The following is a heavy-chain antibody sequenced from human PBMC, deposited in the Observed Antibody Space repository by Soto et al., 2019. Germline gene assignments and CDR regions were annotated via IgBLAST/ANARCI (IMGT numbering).Heavy chain of an antibody. CDR2: ISYSGST. J-gene: IGHJ6*02. Sequence: PSDTLSLTCTVSGGSISTYYWSWIRQPPGKGLEWIGYISYSGSTNYNPSLKSRLTISVDTSKNQFSLKLSSVTAADTAVYYCARDAMTTVIPYYYYYGMDVWGQGTTVTVSS. CDR3: ARDAMTTVIPYYYYYGMDV. V-gene: IGHV4-59*01. CDR1: GGSISTYY. D-gene: IGHD4-17*01.